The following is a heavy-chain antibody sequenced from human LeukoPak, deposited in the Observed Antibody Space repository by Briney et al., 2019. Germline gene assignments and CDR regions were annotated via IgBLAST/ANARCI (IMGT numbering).Heavy chain of an antibody. J-gene: IGHJ3*02. Sequence: GGSLRLSCAASGFTFSNSAMHWVRQAPGKGPEHVSAITSNGDRTYYANSVKGRFTISRDNSKNTLYLQMGSLRAEDMAVYYCARVGSWDAFDIWGQGTMVTVSS. V-gene: IGHV3-64*01. D-gene: IGHD1-26*01. CDR3: ARVGSWDAFDI. CDR2: ITSNGDRT. CDR1: GFTFSNSA.